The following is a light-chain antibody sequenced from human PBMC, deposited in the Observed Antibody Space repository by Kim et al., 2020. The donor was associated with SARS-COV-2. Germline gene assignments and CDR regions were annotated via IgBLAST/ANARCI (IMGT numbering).Light chain of an antibody. CDR1: SLRSYY. Sequence: ALGQTVRIPCQGDSLRSYYASWYQQNPGQAPVLLIYAENNRPSGIPDRFSGSSSGNTASLTITGAQAEDEADYYCNSRDSSGNHWVFGGGTKLTVL. CDR3: NSRDSSGNHWV. J-gene: IGLJ3*02. V-gene: IGLV3-19*01. CDR2: AEN.